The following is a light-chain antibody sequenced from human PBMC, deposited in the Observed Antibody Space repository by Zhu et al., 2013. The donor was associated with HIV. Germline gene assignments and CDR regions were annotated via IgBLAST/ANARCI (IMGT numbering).Light chain of an antibody. CDR3: QHYASSPIT. Sequence: EIVLTQSPGTMLLSPGERATLSCTASQSVTKDFLGWYQQKPGQSPRLLIYGASTRASGIPARFTGSGSGTLFTLTISRVETEDFALYYCQHYASSPITFGQGTRLDMK. J-gene: IGKJ5*01. V-gene: IGKV3-20*01. CDR2: GAS. CDR1: QSVTKDF.